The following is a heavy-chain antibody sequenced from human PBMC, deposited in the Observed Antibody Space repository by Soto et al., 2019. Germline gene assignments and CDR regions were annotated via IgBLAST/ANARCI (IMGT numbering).Heavy chain of an antibody. V-gene: IGHV1-8*01. D-gene: IGHD2-8*01. CDR2: MNPNSGNT. J-gene: IGHJ6*02. CDR1: GYTFTSYD. CDR3: ARGFAGYYRTENYYYGMDV. Sequence: QVQLVQSGAEVKKPGASVKVSCKASGYTFTSYDINWVRQATGQGLEWMGWMNPNSGNTGYAQNFQGRVTMTRNTAIITAYMELSSLRSEDTAVYYCARGFAGYYRTENYYYGMDVWGQGTTVTVSS.